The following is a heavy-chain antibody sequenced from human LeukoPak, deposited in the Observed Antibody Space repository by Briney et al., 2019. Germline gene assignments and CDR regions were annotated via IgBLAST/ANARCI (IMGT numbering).Heavy chain of an antibody. V-gene: IGHV1-2*02. CDR3: ATDPGEMATIEEY. Sequence: ASVKVSCKASGYTFTSYYMHWVRQAPGQGLEWMGWINPNSGGTNYAQKFQGRVTMTRDTSISTAYMELSRLRSDDTAVYYCATDPGEMATIEEYWGQGTLVIVSS. D-gene: IGHD5-24*01. CDR2: INPNSGGT. CDR1: GYTFTSYY. J-gene: IGHJ4*02.